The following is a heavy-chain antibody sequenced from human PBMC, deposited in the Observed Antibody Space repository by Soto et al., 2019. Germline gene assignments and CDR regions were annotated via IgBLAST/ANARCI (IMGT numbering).Heavy chain of an antibody. CDR3: ARAPPELQILYYFDY. D-gene: IGHD1-7*01. CDR1: GFTFSSYA. J-gene: IGHJ4*02. V-gene: IGHV3-30-3*01. CDR2: ISYDGSNK. Sequence: PGGSLRLSCAASGFTFSSYAMHWVRQAPGKGLEWVAVISYDGSNKYYADSVKGRFTISRDNSKNTLYLQMNSLRAEDTAVYYCARAPPELQILYYFDYWGQGTLVTISS.